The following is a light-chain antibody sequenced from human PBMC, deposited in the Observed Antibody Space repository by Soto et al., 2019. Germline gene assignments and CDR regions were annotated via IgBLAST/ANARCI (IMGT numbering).Light chain of an antibody. V-gene: IGKV3-15*01. CDR3: QQYNNWPRT. J-gene: IGKJ1*01. Sequence: EIAMTPSPAPLSVSPGERATLSCRASQSVSSNLAWYQQKPGQAPRLLIYGASTRATGIPARFSGSGSGTEFTLTISSLQSEDFAVYYCQQYNNWPRTFGQGTKVDIK. CDR2: GAS. CDR1: QSVSSN.